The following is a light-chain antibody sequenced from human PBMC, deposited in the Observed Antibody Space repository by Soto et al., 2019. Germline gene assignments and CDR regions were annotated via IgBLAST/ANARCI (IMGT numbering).Light chain of an antibody. CDR1: TSNLGSGYD. CDR3: QSFDSSLSGYV. CDR2: GFF. J-gene: IGLJ1*01. Sequence: QSVLTQPLSVSGAPGQRVTISCAGSTSNLGSGYDVHWYQQLPGAAPKLLIYGFFNRPSGIPDRFSGSRSGTSASLVITGLQAEDEADYYCQSFDSSLSGYVFGTGTKVTVL. V-gene: IGLV1-40*01.